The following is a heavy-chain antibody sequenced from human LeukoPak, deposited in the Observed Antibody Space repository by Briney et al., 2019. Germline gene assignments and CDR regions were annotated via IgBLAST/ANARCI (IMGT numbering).Heavy chain of an antibody. Sequence: SQTLSLTCAISGDSVSSNSVAWNWIRQSPSRGLEWLGRTYYRSKWYNDYAVSVKSRITINPDTSKNQFSLQLNSVTPEDTAVYYCARGGRGYCTSSSCYFDYWGQGTLVTVSS. CDR3: ARGGRGYCTSSSCYFDY. V-gene: IGHV6-1*01. J-gene: IGHJ4*02. CDR1: GDSVSSNSVA. D-gene: IGHD2-15*01. CDR2: TYYRSKWYN.